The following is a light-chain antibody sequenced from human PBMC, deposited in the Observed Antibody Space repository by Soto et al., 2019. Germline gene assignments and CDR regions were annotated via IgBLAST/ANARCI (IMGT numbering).Light chain of an antibody. CDR1: QSAGNF. V-gene: IGKV3D-15*01. CDR3: QQYNNWPPIT. J-gene: IGKJ5*01. CDR2: YIS. Sequence: EIVMKKSPATLSVSPGETSSLSCRASQSAGNFLAWYQQKPVQAPRLLIYYISTRATGIPARFSGSGSGTEFTLPIRSLQPEDFAVYYCQQYNNWPPITFGQGSQREI.